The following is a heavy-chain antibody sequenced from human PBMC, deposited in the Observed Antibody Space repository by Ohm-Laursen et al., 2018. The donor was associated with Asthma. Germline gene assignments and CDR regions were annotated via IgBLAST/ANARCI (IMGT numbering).Heavy chain of an antibody. Sequence: SLRLSCAASGFTFGDYAMSWFRQAPGKGLEWVGFIRSKAYGGTTEYAASVKGRFTISRDDSKSIAYLQMNSLKTEDTAVYYCTRNYDILTGYYGSWIYWGQGTLVTVSS. CDR1: GFTFGDYA. D-gene: IGHD3-9*01. CDR3: TRNYDILTGYYGSWIY. CDR2: IRSKAYGGTT. V-gene: IGHV3-49*03. J-gene: IGHJ4*02.